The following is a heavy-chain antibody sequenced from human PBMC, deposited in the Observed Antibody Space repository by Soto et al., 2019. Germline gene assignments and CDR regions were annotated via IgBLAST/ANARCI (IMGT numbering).Heavy chain of an antibody. J-gene: IGHJ4*02. D-gene: IGHD2-2*02. V-gene: IGHV3-15*01. Sequence: EVQLVESGGGLVQPGGSLRLSCAASGFTFSNAWMSWVRQAPGKGLEWVGRIKSKTDGGTTDYAAPVKGRFTISSDDSKSTLYLQMNSLKTEDTGVYYCTTVYCSSTSCYKAFDYWGQGTLVTVSS. CDR1: GFTFSNAW. CDR2: IKSKTDGGTT. CDR3: TTVYCSSTSCYKAFDY.